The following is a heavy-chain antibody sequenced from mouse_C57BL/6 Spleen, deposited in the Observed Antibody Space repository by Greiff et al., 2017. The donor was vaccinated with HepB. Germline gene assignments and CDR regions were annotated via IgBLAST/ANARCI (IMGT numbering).Heavy chain of an antibody. V-gene: IGHV3-6*01. Sequence: EVQLVESGPGLVKPSQSLSLTCSVTGYSITSGYYWNWIRQFPGNKLEWMGYISYDGSNNYNPSLKNRISITRDTSKNQFFLKLNSVTTEDTATYYCAGYLPYFDYWGQGTTLTVSS. CDR3: AGYLPYFDY. J-gene: IGHJ2*01. CDR1: GYSITSGYY. D-gene: IGHD5-1*01. CDR2: ISYDGSN.